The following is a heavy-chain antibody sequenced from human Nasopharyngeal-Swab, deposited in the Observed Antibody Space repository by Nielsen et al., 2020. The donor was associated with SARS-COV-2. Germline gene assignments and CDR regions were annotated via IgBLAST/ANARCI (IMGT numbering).Heavy chain of an antibody. CDR2: IYYSGST. V-gene: IGHV4-39*01. D-gene: IGHD3-22*01. CDR3: ARHKGYYDSSGYHRGYFQH. J-gene: IGHJ1*01. Sequence: SETLSLTCTVSGGSISSSSYYWGWIRQPPGKGLEWIGSIYYSGSTYYNPSLKSRATISLDTSKNQFSLKLSSVTAADTAVYYCARHKGYYDSSGYHRGYFQHWGQGTLVTVSS. CDR1: GGSISSSSYY.